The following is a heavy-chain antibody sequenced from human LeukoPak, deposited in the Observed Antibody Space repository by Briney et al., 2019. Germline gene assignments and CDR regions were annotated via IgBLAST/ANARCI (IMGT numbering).Heavy chain of an antibody. J-gene: IGHJ4*02. CDR1: GYTFTSYY. Sequence: ASVKVSCKASGYTFTSYYMHWVRQAPGQGLEWMGIINPSGGSTSYAQKFRGRVTMTRDMSTSTVYMELSSLRSEDTAVYYCARVALGFWSGYSYFDYWGQGTLVTVSS. D-gene: IGHD3-3*01. V-gene: IGHV1-46*01. CDR2: INPSGGST. CDR3: ARVALGFWSGYSYFDY.